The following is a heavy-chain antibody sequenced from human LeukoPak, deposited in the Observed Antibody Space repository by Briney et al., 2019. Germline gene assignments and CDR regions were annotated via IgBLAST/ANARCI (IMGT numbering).Heavy chain of an antibody. CDR1: GFTVSSNY. J-gene: IGHJ6*02. CDR3: ARDPSPVYYASGCSKYYYYGMDV. CDR2: ISSGGTT. Sequence: GGSLRLSCAASGFTVSSNYMNWVRQAPGKGLEWVSLISSGGTTYYTDSVKGRFTISRDNSKSTLYLQMNSLRAEDTAVYYCARDPSPVYYASGCSKYYYYGMDVWGPGTTVTVSS. D-gene: IGHD3-10*01. V-gene: IGHV3-66*01.